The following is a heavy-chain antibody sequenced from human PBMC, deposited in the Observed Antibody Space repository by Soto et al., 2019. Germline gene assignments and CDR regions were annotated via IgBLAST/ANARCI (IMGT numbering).Heavy chain of an antibody. V-gene: IGHV3-23*01. J-gene: IGHJ4*02. CDR2: VSGSGGFT. CDR3: AKVGEEDYYDSSGYFDY. Sequence: GGSLRLSCAASGFTFSNQAMNWVRQAPGKGLEWVSSVSGSGGFTYYADSVKGRFTISRDNSKNTLYLQMNSLRAEDTAIYYCAKVGEEDYYDSSGYFDYWGQGTLVTVSS. CDR1: GFTFSNQA. D-gene: IGHD3-22*01.